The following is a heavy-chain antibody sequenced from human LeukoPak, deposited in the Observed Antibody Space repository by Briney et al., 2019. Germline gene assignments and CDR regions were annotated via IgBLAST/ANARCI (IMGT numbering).Heavy chain of an antibody. D-gene: IGHD4-17*01. CDR3: AKDATVERFTNLDY. Sequence: GGSLRLSCAASGFTFSSYGMYWVRQAPGKGLEWVAVISYDGGNDYYADSVKGRFTISRDNSKNTLYLQVNSLTAEDTAVYYCAKDATVERFTNLDYWGQGTLVTVSS. CDR2: ISYDGGND. J-gene: IGHJ4*02. CDR1: GFTFSSYG. V-gene: IGHV3-30*18.